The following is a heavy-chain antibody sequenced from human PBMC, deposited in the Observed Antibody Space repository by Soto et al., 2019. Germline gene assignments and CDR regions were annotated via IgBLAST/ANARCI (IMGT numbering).Heavy chain of an antibody. CDR2: IFYSGST. Sequence: QLLLQQSGPGLLKPSETLSLTCTVSGDSFRSRDHYWGWIRQPPGKGLEWIGSIFYSGSTYYNPTLKSRVTISVDTSKNPVSLKVSSVTAADTAVYYCAKHDRGAFPDFWGQGTLVAVSS. V-gene: IGHV4-39*01. J-gene: IGHJ4*02. D-gene: IGHD3-10*01. CDR3: AKHDRGAFPDF. CDR1: GDSFRSRDHY.